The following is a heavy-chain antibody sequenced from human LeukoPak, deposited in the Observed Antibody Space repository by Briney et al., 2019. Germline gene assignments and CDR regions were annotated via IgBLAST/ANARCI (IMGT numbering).Heavy chain of an antibody. CDR3: ARVAWGYYDSSGYLGAFDI. CDR2: IIPIFGTA. CDR1: GDTFSSYA. J-gene: IGHJ3*02. Sequence: ASVKVSCKASGDTFSSYAISWVRQAPGQGLEWMGRIIPIFGTANYAQKFQGRVTITADKSTSTAYMELSSLRSEDTAVYYCARVAWGYYDSSGYLGAFDIWGQGTMVTVSS. D-gene: IGHD3-22*01. V-gene: IGHV1-69*06.